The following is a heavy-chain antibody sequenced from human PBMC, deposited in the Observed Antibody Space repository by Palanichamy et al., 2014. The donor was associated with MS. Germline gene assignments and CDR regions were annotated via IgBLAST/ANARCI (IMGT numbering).Heavy chain of an antibody. Sequence: EVQLVESGGGLVQPGGSLRLSCSVSGFTFSNYVMHWVRQAPGKGLEYVSAISSNGGSTYYADSVKGRFSISRDNSRKTLFLQISSLRVEDTAVYYCVKDDSSGYVMDVWGQGTTVTVSS. CDR3: VKDDSSGYVMDV. V-gene: IGHV3-64D*08. CDR2: ISSNGGST. CDR1: GFTFSNYV. J-gene: IGHJ6*02. D-gene: IGHD3-22*01.